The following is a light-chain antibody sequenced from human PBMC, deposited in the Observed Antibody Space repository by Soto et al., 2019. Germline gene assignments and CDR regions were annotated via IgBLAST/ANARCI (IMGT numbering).Light chain of an antibody. CDR1: QSVTSK. V-gene: IGKV3-20*01. CDR3: QQYGGSPIT. J-gene: IGKJ5*01. CDR2: GAS. Sequence: EVVLTQSPGTLSLSPGDRATLSCGASQSVTSKLAWYQQKPGQAPRLLISGASNRATGIPDRFSGSGSGTDFTPTISRLEPDDFALYFCQQYGGSPITFGLGTRLEIK.